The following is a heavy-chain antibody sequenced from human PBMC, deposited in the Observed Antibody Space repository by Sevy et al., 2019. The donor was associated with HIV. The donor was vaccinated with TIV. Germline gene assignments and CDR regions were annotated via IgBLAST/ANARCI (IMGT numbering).Heavy chain of an antibody. CDR2: INPNSGGT. J-gene: IGHJ4*02. CDR1: GYTFTGYY. V-gene: IGHV1-2*06. Sequence: ASVKVSCKASGYTFTGYYMHWVRQAPGQGLEWMGRINPNSGGTNYAQKFQGRVTMTRDTSISKAYMELGRLRSDDTAVYYCAREGELLHFDYWGQGTLVTVSS. D-gene: IGHD2-15*01. CDR3: AREGELLHFDY.